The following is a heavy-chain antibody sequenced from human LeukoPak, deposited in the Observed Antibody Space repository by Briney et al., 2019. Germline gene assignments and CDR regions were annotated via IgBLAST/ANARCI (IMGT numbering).Heavy chain of an antibody. CDR3: AKDARVGYDSSGYFYDY. J-gene: IGHJ4*02. D-gene: IGHD3-22*01. CDR1: GFTFSSYA. Sequence: GGSLRLSCAASGFTFSSYAMHWVRQAPGKGLEYVSAISSNGGSTYYANSVKGRFTISRDNSKNTLYLQMNSLRAEDTAVYYCAKDARVGYDSSGYFYDYWGQGTLVTVSS. CDR2: ISSNGGST. V-gene: IGHV3-64*01.